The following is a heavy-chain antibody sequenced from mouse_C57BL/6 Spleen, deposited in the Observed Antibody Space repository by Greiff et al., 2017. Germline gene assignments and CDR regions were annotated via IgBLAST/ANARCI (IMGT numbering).Heavy chain of an antibody. Sequence: VNLMGSGGGLVHPGGSMKLSCAASGFTFRDSWMAWVRQSPEKGLEWVAEIRNKANNHTTYYAESVKGRFTISRDDSKSNVYLKMNSLRAEDTGCYYCTSDDDYDGFAYWGQGTLVTVSA. CDR2: IRNKANNHTT. CDR3: TSDDDYDGFAY. V-gene: IGHV6-6*01. J-gene: IGHJ3*01. D-gene: IGHD2-4*01. CDR1: GFTFRDSW.